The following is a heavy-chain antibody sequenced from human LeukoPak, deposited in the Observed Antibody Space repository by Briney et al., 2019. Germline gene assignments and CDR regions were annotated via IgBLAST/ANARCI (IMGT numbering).Heavy chain of an antibody. Sequence: GGSLRLSCAASGFTFSSYGMHWVRQAPGKGLEWVAFIRYDGSNKFYADSVKGRFTISRDNSKNTLHLQMNSLRAEDTAVYYCAKDPPNWMGVFDIGGEGTMVTVSA. CDR2: IRYDGSNK. CDR3: AKDPPNWMGVFDI. J-gene: IGHJ3*02. D-gene: IGHD1-1*01. V-gene: IGHV3-30*02. CDR1: GFTFSSYG.